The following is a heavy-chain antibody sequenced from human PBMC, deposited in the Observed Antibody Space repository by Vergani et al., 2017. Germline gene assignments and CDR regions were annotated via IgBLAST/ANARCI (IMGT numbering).Heavy chain of an antibody. CDR3: ARDFSGGWPRIDY. V-gene: IGHV4-39*07. J-gene: IGHJ4*02. D-gene: IGHD6-19*01. CDR2: IYYSGST. CDR1: GGSTSSGSYY. Sequence: QVQLQESGPGLVKPSQTLSLTCTVSGGSTSSGSYYWSWIRQPPGKGLEWIGSIYYSGSTNYNPALKSRVTISVDTSKNQFSLELSSVTAADTAVYYCARDFSGGWPRIDYWGQGTLVTVSS.